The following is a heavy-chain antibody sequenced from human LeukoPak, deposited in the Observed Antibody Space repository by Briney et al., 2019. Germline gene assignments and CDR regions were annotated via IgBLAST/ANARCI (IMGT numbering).Heavy chain of an antibody. CDR3: ASEYTGSQYFDY. V-gene: IGHV1-46*01. D-gene: IGHD1-26*01. J-gene: IGHJ4*02. CDR2: INLSDGST. Sequence: GASVKVSCKASGYTFTGYYMHWVRQAPGQGLEWMGVINLSDGSTNHAQKFQGRVTMTRDTSTSTVYMELNTLRSEDTAVYHCASEYTGSQYFDYWGQGTLVTVSS. CDR1: GYTFTGYY.